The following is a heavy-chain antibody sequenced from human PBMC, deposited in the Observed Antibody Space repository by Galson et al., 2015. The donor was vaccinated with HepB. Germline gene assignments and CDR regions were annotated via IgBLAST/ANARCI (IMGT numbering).Heavy chain of an antibody. J-gene: IGHJ4*02. D-gene: IGHD6-13*01. Sequence: SLRLSCAASGFTFSSYSMNWVRQAPGKGLEWVSYISSSSSTIYYADSVKGRFTISRDNAKNSLYLQMNSLRAEDTAVYYCARDGVAAAGDYWGQGTLVTVSS. CDR3: ARDGVAAAGDY. V-gene: IGHV3-48*04. CDR2: ISSSSSTI. CDR1: GFTFSSYS.